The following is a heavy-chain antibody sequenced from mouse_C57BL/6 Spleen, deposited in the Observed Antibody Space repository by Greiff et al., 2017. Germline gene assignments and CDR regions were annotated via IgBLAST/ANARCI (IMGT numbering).Heavy chain of an antibody. D-gene: IGHD4-1*01. J-gene: IGHJ2*01. Sequence: EVQLVESEGGLVQPGSSMKLSCTASGFTFSDYYMAWVRQVPEKGLEWVANINYDGSSTYYLDSLKSRFIISRDNAKNILYLQMSSLKSEDTATYYCARGGNWDYFDYWGQGTTLTVSS. V-gene: IGHV5-16*01. CDR1: GFTFSDYY. CDR3: ARGGNWDYFDY. CDR2: INYDGSST.